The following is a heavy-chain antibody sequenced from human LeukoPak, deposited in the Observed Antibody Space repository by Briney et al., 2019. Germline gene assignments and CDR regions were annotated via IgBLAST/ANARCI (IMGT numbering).Heavy chain of an antibody. Sequence: GRSLRLSCGASGFTFSDYSMNWVRQAPGKGLAWVASITSAGGYTYYADSVKGRFTISRDNAHNSLFLHMYSLRAEDSAVYFCATSGGFVLPNAITGNWYMDVWGRGTSVTVSS. J-gene: IGHJ6*03. CDR1: GFTFSDYS. D-gene: IGHD2-2*01. V-gene: IGHV3-21*01. CDR2: ITSAGGYT. CDR3: ATSGGFVLPNAITGNWYMDV.